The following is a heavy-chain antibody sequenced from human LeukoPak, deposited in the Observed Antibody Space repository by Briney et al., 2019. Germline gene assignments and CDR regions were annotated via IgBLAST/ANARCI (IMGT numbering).Heavy chain of an antibody. CDR2: IYYSGST. V-gene: IGHV4-59*01. J-gene: IGHJ4*02. D-gene: IGHD6-13*01. CDR1: GASISSYC. CDR3: ASGPYPAAGTDHQFDY. Sequence: PSETLSLTCTVSGASISSYCWSWIRQPPGKGLEWIGYIYYSGSTHYNPSLKSRVTISVDTSKNQFSLRLSSMTAADTAVYYCASGPYPAAGTDHQFDYWGQGTLVTVSS.